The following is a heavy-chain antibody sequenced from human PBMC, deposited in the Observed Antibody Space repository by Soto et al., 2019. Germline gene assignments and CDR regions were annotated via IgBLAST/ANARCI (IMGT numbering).Heavy chain of an antibody. CDR1: GGSISSYY. J-gene: IGHJ5*02. Sequence: QVQLQESGPGLVKPSETLSLTCTVSGGSISSYYWSWIRQPAGKGLEWIGRIYTSGSTNYNPSLKSRVTMSVDTSKNQFSLKLSSVTAADTAVYYCARDAELTILEDAQNWFDPWGQGTLVTVSS. CDR2: IYTSGST. V-gene: IGHV4-4*07. D-gene: IGHD3-3*01. CDR3: ARDAELTILEDAQNWFDP.